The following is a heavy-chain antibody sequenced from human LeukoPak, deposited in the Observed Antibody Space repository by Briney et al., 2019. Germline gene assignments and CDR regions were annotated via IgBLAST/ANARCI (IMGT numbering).Heavy chain of an antibody. CDR2: INPNSGCT. CDR3: ARSPITIFGVVSDY. CDR1: GYTFTGYY. Sequence: ASVTVSCKASGYTFTGYYMHWVRQAPGQGLEWMGWINPNSGCTNYAQKFQGRVTMTRNTSISTAYMELSRLRSDDTAVYYCARSPITIFGVVSDYWGQGTLVTVSS. J-gene: IGHJ4*02. D-gene: IGHD3-3*01. V-gene: IGHV1-2*02.